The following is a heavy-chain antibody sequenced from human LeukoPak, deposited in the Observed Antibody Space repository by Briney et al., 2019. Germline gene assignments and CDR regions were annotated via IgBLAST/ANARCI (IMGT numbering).Heavy chain of an antibody. CDR1: GGTFSSYA. CDR2: IIPIFGTA. CDR3: ARAGPMVRGVIIPFDY. J-gene: IGHJ4*02. V-gene: IGHV1-69*05. Sequence: SVKVSCKASGGTFSSYAISWVRQAPGQGLEWMGGIIPIFGTANYAQRFQGRVTITTDNSTSTASMELSGLRSEDKAVYCCARAGPMVRGVIIPFDYWGQGTLVTVSS. D-gene: IGHD3-10*01.